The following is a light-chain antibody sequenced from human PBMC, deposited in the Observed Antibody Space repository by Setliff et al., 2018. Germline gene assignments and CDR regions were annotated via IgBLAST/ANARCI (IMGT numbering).Light chain of an antibody. CDR3: SSYASSINPYV. J-gene: IGLJ1*01. CDR2: EVT. Sequence: QSVLAQPPSASGSPGQSLTISCTGTSNDVGAYNYVSWYQQHPGKAPKLMIYEVTXXXSGVPDXXXXXXXXXXXXLTVSGLQGEDEADYYCSSYASSINPYVFGNGTKVTVL. CDR1: SNDVGAYNY. V-gene: IGLV2-8*01.